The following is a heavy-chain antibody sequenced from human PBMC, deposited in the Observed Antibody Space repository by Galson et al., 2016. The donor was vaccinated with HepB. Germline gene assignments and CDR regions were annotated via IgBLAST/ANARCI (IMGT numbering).Heavy chain of an antibody. Sequence: SVKVSCKASGYSFRSYYIHWVRQVPGQGLEWMGIIDPNDGVTNYTRKLQGRVTMTRDTSTNTLYLELSSLKFEDTAIYYCARVDWLDSWGQGTLVTVSS. CDR1: GYSFRSYY. V-gene: IGHV1-46*01. CDR3: ARVDWLDS. J-gene: IGHJ5*01. CDR2: IDPNDGVT.